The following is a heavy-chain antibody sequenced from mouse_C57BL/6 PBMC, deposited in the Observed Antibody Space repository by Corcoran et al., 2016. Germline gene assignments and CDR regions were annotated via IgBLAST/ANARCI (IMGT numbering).Heavy chain of an antibody. Sequence: EVQLQQSGPELVKPGASVKISCKASGYTFTDYYMNWVKQSHGKSLEWIGDINPNNGGTSYNQKFKGKATLTVDKSSSTAYMELRSLTSEDSAVYYCARGDYYVPFAYWGQGTLVTVSA. CDR1: GYTFTDYY. CDR2: INPNNGGT. J-gene: IGHJ3*01. D-gene: IGHD1-1*01. V-gene: IGHV1-26*01. CDR3: ARGDYYVPFAY.